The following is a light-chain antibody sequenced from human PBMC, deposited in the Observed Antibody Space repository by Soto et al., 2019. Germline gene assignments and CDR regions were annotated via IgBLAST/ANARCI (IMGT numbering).Light chain of an antibody. V-gene: IGLV1-44*01. CDR3: AAWGDNLNGWV. Sequence: QSVLTQPPSASGTTGQRVTISCSGSSSNIGNNAVNWYQQFPGTAPKLLIYDNIQRPSGVPDRFSGSKSGTSASLAISGLQSEDEADYYCAAWGDNLNGWVFGGGTKLTVL. CDR1: SSNIGNNA. J-gene: IGLJ3*02. CDR2: DNI.